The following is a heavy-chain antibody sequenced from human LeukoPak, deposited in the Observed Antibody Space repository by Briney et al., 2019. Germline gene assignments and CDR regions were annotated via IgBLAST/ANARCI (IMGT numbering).Heavy chain of an antibody. D-gene: IGHD7-27*01. CDR2: ISGSGDST. CDR3: AKKVPANWGSYFDY. Sequence: GGSLRLSCAASGFTFSSYAMSWVRQAPGKGLEWVSAISGSGDSTYSTDSMKGRFTISRDNSKNTLYLQMNSLRAEDTAVYYCAKKVPANWGSYFDYWGQGTLVTVSS. V-gene: IGHV3-23*01. J-gene: IGHJ4*02. CDR1: GFTFSSYA.